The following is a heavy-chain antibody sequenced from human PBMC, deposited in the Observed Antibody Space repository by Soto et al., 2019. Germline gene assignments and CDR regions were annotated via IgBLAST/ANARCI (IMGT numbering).Heavy chain of an antibody. CDR3: AKVDYSGSYFAY. CDR2: ISYDGSNK. V-gene: IGHV3-30*18. J-gene: IGHJ4*02. CDR1: GFTFSSYG. D-gene: IGHD1-26*01. Sequence: QVQLVESGGGVVQPGRSLRLSCAASGFTFSSYGMHWVRQAPGKGLEWVAVISYDGSNKYYADSAKGRFTISRDNSKNTLYLQMNSLRAEDTAVYYCAKVDYSGSYFAYWRQGTLVNVAS.